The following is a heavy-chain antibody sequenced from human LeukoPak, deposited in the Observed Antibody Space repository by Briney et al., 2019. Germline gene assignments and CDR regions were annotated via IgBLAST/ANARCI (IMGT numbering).Heavy chain of an antibody. Sequence: SETLSLTCTVSGGSITTSPYYWGWIRQPPGKGLEWIGSIYRSGSTYYSPSLKSRTTMSIDTSKNQFSLSLNSVTAADTAVYYCARDSITMVRGGWFEPWGQGTLVTVSS. CDR3: ARDSITMVRGGWFEP. CDR2: IYRSGST. D-gene: IGHD3-10*01. V-gene: IGHV4-39*07. J-gene: IGHJ5*02. CDR1: GGSITTSPYY.